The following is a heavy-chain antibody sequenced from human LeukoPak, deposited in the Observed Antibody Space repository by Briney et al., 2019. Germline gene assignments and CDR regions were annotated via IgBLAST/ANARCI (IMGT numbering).Heavy chain of an antibody. D-gene: IGHD3-16*02. Sequence: PGGSLRLSCAASGFTLSSYWMSWVRQAPGKGLEWVANIKQDGSEKYYVDSVKGRFTISRDNAKNSLYLQMNSLRVEDTAVYYCVRHRTASDYWGLGALVTVSS. J-gene: IGHJ4*02. CDR1: GFTLSSYW. CDR2: IKQDGSEK. V-gene: IGHV3-7*01. CDR3: VRHRTASDY.